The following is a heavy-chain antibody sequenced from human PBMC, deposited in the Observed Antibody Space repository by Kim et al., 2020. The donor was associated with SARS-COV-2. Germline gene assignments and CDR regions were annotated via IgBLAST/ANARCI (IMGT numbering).Heavy chain of an antibody. J-gene: IGHJ5*02. Sequence: ADSVKGRFTISRDNAKNSLYLQMNSLRAEDTALYYCAKDVGYSSSSWFDPWGQGTLVTVSS. V-gene: IGHV3-9*01. CDR3: AKDVGYSSSSWFDP. D-gene: IGHD6-6*01.